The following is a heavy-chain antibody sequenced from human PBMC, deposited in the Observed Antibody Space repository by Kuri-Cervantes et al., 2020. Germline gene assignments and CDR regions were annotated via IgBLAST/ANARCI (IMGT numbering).Heavy chain of an antibody. V-gene: IGHV3-23*01. D-gene: IGHD3-9*01. CDR2: SSDNT. J-gene: IGHJ6*02. Sequence: LSLTCAASGFTFSSYSMSWVRQAPGKGLEWVSTSSDNTYYADSVKGRFTISRDNSKNTLYLQMNSLKTEDTAVYYCTTTTSTYYDILTGYGYYYYYGMDVWGQGTTVTVSS. CDR1: GFTFSSYS. CDR3: TTTTSTYYDILTGYGYYYYYGMDV.